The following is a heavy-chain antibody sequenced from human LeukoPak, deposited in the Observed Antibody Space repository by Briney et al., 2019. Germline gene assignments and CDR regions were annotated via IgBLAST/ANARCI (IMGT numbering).Heavy chain of an antibody. CDR3: AKDQSVGTITEHDAFDI. CDR2: ISYDGSNK. V-gene: IGHV3-30*18. CDR1: GFTLSSYG. D-gene: IGHD5-12*01. J-gene: IGHJ3*02. Sequence: GGSLRLSCAASGFTLSSYGMLGVREAPGKGLEWGAVISYDGSNKYYADSVKGRFTISRDNSKNTLYLQMNSLRAEDTAVYYCAKDQSVGTITEHDAFDIWGQGTMVTVSS.